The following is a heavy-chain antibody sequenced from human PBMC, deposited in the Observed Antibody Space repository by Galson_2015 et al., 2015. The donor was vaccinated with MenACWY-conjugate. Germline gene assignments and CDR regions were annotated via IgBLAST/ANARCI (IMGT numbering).Heavy chain of an antibody. CDR2: VFYNGTT. J-gene: IGHJ4*02. D-gene: IGHD2-15*01. CDR1: GAPITSSDYF. Sequence: SETLSLTCTASGAPITSSDYFGSWIRQSPGKGLEWIGTVFYNGTTYYNPSLKSRVTISVDTSKHQISLNLHSATSADTAVYYCARESSYCAGGTCGYFWSQGALVTVSS. CDR3: ARESSYCAGGTCGYF. V-gene: IGHV4-39*07.